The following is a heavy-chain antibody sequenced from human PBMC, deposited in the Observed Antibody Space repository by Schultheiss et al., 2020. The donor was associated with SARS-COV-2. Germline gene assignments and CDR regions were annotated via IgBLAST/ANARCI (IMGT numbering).Heavy chain of an antibody. J-gene: IGHJ4*02. CDR2: ISGDNGHT. Sequence: ASVKVSCRASGYTFNNYHIIWVRQAPGQGLEWMGWISGDNGHTKHGQKPQDRVTLTTDTSTSTAYLELRSLRSDDTAVYYCARVTGYSSSPHFFDYWGQGTHVTVSS. CDR1: GYTFNNYH. D-gene: IGHD2-2*01. V-gene: IGHV1-18*01. CDR3: ARVTGYSSSPHFFDY.